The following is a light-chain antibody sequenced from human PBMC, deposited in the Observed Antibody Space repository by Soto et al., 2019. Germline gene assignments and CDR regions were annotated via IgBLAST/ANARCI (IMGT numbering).Light chain of an antibody. V-gene: IGKV1-27*01. CDR3: QKYNSALTWT. CDR2: AAS. J-gene: IGKJ1*01. Sequence: DIQMTQSPSSLSASVGDRVTITCRASQGISNYLAWYQQKPGKVPKLLIYAASTLQSGVPSRFSGSGSGTDFTLTISSLQPEDVETYYCQKYNSALTWTFGQGTKVEIK. CDR1: QGISNY.